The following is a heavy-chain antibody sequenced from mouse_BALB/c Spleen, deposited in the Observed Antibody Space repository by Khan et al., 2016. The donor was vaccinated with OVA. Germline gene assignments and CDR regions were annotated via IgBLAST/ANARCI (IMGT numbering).Heavy chain of an antibody. J-gene: IGHJ2*01. CDR3: AKLEDI. CDR2: IWAGGST. Sequence: QVQLKQSGPGLVAPSQSLSITCTVSGFSLTSYGVHWVRQPPGKGLEWLGVIWAGGSTPYYSALMSRLSISKDNSKSQVFLKMNSPQTDDTAMYYCAKLEDIWGQGTTLTVSS. CDR1: GFSLTSYG. D-gene: IGHD1-3*01. V-gene: IGHV2-9*02.